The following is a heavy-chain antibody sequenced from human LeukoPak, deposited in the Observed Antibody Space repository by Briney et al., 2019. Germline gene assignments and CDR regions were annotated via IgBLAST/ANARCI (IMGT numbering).Heavy chain of an antibody. CDR2: IYSGGST. CDR1: GFTVSSNY. D-gene: IGHD3-16*01. CDR3: ARVRRRITFGGSYPDY. J-gene: IGHJ4*02. V-gene: IGHV3-66*01. Sequence: GGSLRLSCAASGFTVSSNYMSWVRQAPGKGLEWVSVIYSGGSTYYADSVKGRFTISRDNSKNTLYPQMNSLRAEDTAVYYCARVRRRITFGGSYPDYWGQGTLVTVSS.